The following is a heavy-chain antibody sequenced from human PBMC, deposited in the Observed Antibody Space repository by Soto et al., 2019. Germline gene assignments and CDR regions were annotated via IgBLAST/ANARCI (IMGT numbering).Heavy chain of an antibody. CDR3: ARDLYDILPYYYYGMDV. J-gene: IGHJ6*02. Sequence: TLSLTCTVSGGSISSGDYYWSWIRQPPGKGMEWIGYIYYSGSTYYIPSLKSRVTISVNTSKNQFSLKLSSVTAADTAVYYCARDLYDILPYYYYGMDVWGQGTTVTVSS. V-gene: IGHV4-30-4*01. D-gene: IGHD3-9*01. CDR1: GGSISSGDYY. CDR2: IYYSGST.